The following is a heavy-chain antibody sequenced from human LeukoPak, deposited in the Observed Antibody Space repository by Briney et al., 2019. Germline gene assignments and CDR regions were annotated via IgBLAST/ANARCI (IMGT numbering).Heavy chain of an antibody. V-gene: IGHV1-2*02. J-gene: IGHJ4*02. CDR2: INPNSGGT. CDR1: GYTFTGYY. D-gene: IGHD2-8*01. CDR3: ARFWIDCTNGVCYRPYYFDY. Sequence: GASVKVSCKASGYTFTGYYMHWVRQAPGQGLEWMGWINPNSGGTNYAQKFQGRVTMTRDTSISTAYMELSRLRSDDTAVYYCARFWIDCTNGVCYRPYYFDYWGQGTLVTVSS.